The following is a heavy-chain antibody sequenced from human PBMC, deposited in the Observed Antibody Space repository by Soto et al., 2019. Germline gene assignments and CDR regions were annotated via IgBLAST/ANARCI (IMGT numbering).Heavy chain of an antibody. Sequence: EVQVVESGGGLVKPGGSLRLSCAVSGFTFSTCTMNWVRQAPGKGLEWVASISSSDSTYYADSVEGRVTISRDNARNSLYLQMSSLRAEDTAVYYCSREVQPVVRREYDYWGQGTLVTVSS. D-gene: IGHD1-1*01. CDR2: ISSSDST. CDR3: SREVQPVVRREYDY. V-gene: IGHV3-21*01. CDR1: GFTFSTCT. J-gene: IGHJ4*02.